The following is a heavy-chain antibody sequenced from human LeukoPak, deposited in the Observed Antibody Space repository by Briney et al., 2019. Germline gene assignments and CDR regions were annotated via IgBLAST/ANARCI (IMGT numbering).Heavy chain of an antibody. V-gene: IGHV3-9*01. J-gene: IGHJ4*02. CDR3: AKGAASVVVAAVLNY. CDR2: ISWNSGSI. Sequence: GGSLRLSCAASGFTFSSYAMSWVRQAPGKGLEWVSGISWNSGSIGYADSVKGRFTISRDNAKNSLYLQMNSLRAEDTALYYCAKGAASVVVAAVLNYWSQGTLVTVSS. D-gene: IGHD2-15*01. CDR1: GFTFSSYA.